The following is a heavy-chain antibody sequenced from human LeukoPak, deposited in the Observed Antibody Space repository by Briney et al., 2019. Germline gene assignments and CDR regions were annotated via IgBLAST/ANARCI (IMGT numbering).Heavy chain of an antibody. J-gene: IGHJ6*02. Sequence: GASVKVSCKASGGTFSSYAISWVRQAPGQGLEWMGRIIPILGIANYAQKFQGRVTITADKSTSAAYMELSSLRSEDTAVYYCAREDPLLLCMDVWGQGTTVTVSS. CDR2: IIPILGIA. CDR1: GGTFSSYA. V-gene: IGHV1-69*04. D-gene: IGHD3-22*01. CDR3: AREDPLLLCMDV.